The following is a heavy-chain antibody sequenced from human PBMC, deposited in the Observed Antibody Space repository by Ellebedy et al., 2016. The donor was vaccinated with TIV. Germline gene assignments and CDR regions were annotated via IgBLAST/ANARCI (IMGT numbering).Heavy chain of an antibody. J-gene: IGHJ5*02. CDR2: ISYDGSNK. Sequence: GGSLRLSXAASGFTFSSYAMHWVRQAPGKGLEWVAVISYDGSNKYYADSVKGRFTISRDNSKNTLYLQMNSLRAEDTAVYYCARSKDIVATIRFDPWGQGTLVTVSS. V-gene: IGHV3-30-3*01. CDR1: GFTFSSYA. D-gene: IGHD5-12*01. CDR3: ARSKDIVATIRFDP.